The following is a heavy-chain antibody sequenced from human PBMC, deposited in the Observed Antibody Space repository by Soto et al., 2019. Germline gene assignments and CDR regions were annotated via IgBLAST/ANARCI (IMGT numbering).Heavy chain of an antibody. D-gene: IGHD2-8*02. J-gene: IGHJ5*02. CDR3: AKRSGGTGGWFDH. V-gene: IGHV3-23*01. CDR1: GFTFSDYA. Sequence: EVQLLESGGGLVQPGGSLRLSCTASGFTFSDYAMTWVRQAPGKGLEWVSAISGSGLSPYYADSVKGRFTISRDNFKSTLYLQMNSLRADDTAIYYCAKRSGGTGGWFDHWGQGTLVTVSS. CDR2: ISGSGLSP.